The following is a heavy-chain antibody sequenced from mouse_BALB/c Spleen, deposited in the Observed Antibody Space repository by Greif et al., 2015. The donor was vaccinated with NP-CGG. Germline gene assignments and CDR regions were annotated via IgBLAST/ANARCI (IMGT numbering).Heavy chain of an antibody. Sequence: EVKLMESGGGLVQPGGSLKLSCAASGFTFSSYGMSWVRQTPDKRLEFVATINSNGGSTYYPDSVKGRFTISRDNAKNTLYLQMSSLKSEDTAMYYCARDKGGYGNPWFAYWGQGTLVTVSA. CDR1: GFTFSSYG. CDR3: ARDKGGYGNPWFAY. J-gene: IGHJ3*01. D-gene: IGHD2-1*01. V-gene: IGHV5-6-3*01. CDR2: INSNGGST.